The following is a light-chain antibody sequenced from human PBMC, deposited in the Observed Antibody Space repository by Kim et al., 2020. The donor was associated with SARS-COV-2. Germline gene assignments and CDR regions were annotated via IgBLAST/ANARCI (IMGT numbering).Light chain of an antibody. V-gene: IGKV3D-7*01. J-gene: IGKJ1*01. CDR2: GAS. Sequence: PGESATLSSRASQSVSSSYLSWYQQKPGQAPRLLIYGASTRATGIPARFSGSGSETDFTLTISSLQPEDFAVYYCQQDYNLPWTFGQGTKVDIK. CDR3: QQDYNLPWT. CDR1: QSVSSSY.